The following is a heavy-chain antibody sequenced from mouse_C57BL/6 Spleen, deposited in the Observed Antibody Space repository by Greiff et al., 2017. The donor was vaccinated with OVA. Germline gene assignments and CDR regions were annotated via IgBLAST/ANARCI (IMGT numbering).Heavy chain of an antibody. CDR3: ARWGGNYEGYAMDY. CDR1: GFTFTDYY. V-gene: IGHV7-3*01. CDR2: IRHKANGYTT. J-gene: IGHJ4*01. D-gene: IGHD2-1*01. Sequence: EVKLMESGGGLVQPGGSLSLSCAASGFTFTDYYMSWVRQPPGKALEWLGFIRHKANGYTTEYSASVKGRFTISRDNSQSILYLQMNALRAEDSATYYCARWGGNYEGYAMDYWGQGTSVTVSS.